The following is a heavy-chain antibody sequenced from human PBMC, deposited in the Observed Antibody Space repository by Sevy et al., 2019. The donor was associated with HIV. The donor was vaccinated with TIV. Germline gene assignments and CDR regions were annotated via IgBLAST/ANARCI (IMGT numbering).Heavy chain of an antibody. CDR3: ARDDRLGESSFDYYYGMDV. CDR2: IWYDGSNR. V-gene: IGHV3-33*01. CDR1: GFPFSTYG. D-gene: IGHD3-16*02. Sequence: GGSLRLSCAASGFPFSTYGMHWVRQAPGKGLEWVAVIWYDGSNRYYVDSVKGRFTISRDDSKNTAYLQMNSLRAEDTEVYYCARDDRLGESSFDYYYGMDVWGQGTTFTVSS. J-gene: IGHJ6*02.